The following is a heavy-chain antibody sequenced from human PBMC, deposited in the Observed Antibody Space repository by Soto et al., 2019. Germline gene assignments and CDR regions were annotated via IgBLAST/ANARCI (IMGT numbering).Heavy chain of an antibody. CDR1: GYTFTSYG. D-gene: IGHD3-16*01. V-gene: IGHV1-18*01. CDR3: ARRGDRNHLTLFDY. CDR2: ISAYNGNT. J-gene: IGHJ4*02. Sequence: GASVKVSCKASGYTFTSYGISWVRQAPGQGLEWMGWISAYNGNTNYAQKLQGRVTMTTDTSTSTAYMELRSLTSDDTAVYYCARRGDRNHLTLFDYWGQGTQVTVSS.